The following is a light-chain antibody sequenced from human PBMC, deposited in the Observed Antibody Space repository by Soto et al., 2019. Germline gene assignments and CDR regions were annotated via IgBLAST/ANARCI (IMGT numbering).Light chain of an antibody. Sequence: DIQMTQAPSSLSASVGDRVTITCLASQGISNYLSWYQQKPGKVPKLLIYTSSTLQSGVPSRFSGSGSGTDFTLTISSLQPEDVATYYCQKHNSAPLTFGGGTKVDIK. CDR3: QKHNSAPLT. CDR1: QGISNY. CDR2: TSS. J-gene: IGKJ4*01. V-gene: IGKV1-27*01.